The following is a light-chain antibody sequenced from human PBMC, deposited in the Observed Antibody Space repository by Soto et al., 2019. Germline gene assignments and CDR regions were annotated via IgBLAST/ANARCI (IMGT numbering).Light chain of an antibody. Sequence: QSVLTQPPSASGSPGQRVTISCSGSSSNIGSNYVYWYQQLPGTAPKLLSYSNNQWPSGVPDRFSGSKSGTSASLAISGLRSEDEADYYCAAWDDSLSGYVFGTGTKVT. V-gene: IGLV1-47*02. CDR2: SNN. CDR3: AAWDDSLSGYV. CDR1: SSNIGSNY. J-gene: IGLJ1*01.